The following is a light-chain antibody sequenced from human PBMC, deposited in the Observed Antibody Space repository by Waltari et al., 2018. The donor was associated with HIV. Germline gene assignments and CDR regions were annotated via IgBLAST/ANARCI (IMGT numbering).Light chain of an antibody. J-gene: IGLJ1*01. Sequence: QSALTQPRSVSGSPGQSVTISCTGTSSDIGYFDYVSWYQQYPGKAPQVIIYEVNQRPSGVSDRFTGSKSGITASLTISGLQGEDEADYYCCSYAGAYTYVFGTGTKVNVL. CDR1: SSDIGYFDY. V-gene: IGLV2-11*01. CDR3: CSYAGAYTYV. CDR2: EVN.